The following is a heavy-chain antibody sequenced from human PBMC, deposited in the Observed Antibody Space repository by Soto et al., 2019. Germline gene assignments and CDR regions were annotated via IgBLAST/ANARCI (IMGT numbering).Heavy chain of an antibody. D-gene: IGHD3-16*01. V-gene: IGHV1-2*02. CDR1: GGTFSSYA. Sequence: GASVKVSCKASGGTFSSYAISWVRQAPGQGLEWMGWINPNSGGTNYAQKFQGRVTMTRDTSISTAYMELSRLRSDDTAVYYCARAEGLDYYYGMDVWGQGTTVTVSS. CDR2: INPNSGGT. J-gene: IGHJ6*02. CDR3: ARAEGLDYYYGMDV.